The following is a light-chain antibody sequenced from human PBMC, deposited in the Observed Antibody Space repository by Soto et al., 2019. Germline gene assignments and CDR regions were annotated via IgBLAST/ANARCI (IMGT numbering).Light chain of an antibody. J-gene: IGKJ4*01. CDR3: QQRSHGLT. CDR2: GAS. V-gene: IGKV3D-20*02. Sequence: EIVLTQSPGTLSLSPGERATLSCRASQSVSSSYLAWYQQKPGQAPRLLIYGASSRATGIPDRFSGSGSGTDFTLTISRLEPEDFAVYYCQQRSHGLTFGGGTKVDI. CDR1: QSVSSSY.